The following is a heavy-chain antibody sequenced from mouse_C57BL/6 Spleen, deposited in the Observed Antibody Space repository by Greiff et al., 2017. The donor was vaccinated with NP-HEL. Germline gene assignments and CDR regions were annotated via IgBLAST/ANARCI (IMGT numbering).Heavy chain of an antibody. CDR2: IDPANGDT. CDR3: TKGGYDGWFAY. CDR1: GFNIKNAY. J-gene: IGHJ3*01. V-gene: IGHV14-4*01. D-gene: IGHD2-2*01. Sequence: VQLQQSGAELVRPGASVKLSCTASGFNIKNAYMHWVKQRPEQGLEWIGWIDPANGDTEYASKFQGKATITADTSSNTAYLQLSSLTSEDTAVYYGTKGGYDGWFAYWGQGTLVTVSA.